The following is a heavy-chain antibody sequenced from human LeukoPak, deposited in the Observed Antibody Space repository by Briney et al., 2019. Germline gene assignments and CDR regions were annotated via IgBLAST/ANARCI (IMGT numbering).Heavy chain of an antibody. V-gene: IGHV1-18*01. J-gene: IGHJ4*02. CDR3: ARGGTYGDYLYYFDY. CDR2: VSAYNGNT. CDR1: GYTFTSYG. Sequence: GASVKVSCTASGYTFTSYGISWVRQAPGQGLEWMGWVSAYNGNTNYAQKLQGRVTMTTDTSTSTAYMELRSLRSDDTAVYYCARGGTYGDYLYYFDYWGQGTLVTVSS. D-gene: IGHD4-17*01.